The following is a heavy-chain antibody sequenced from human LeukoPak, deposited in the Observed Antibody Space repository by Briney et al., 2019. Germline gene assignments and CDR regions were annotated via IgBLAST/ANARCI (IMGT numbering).Heavy chain of an antibody. CDR1: GYRFSSYW. D-gene: IGHD3-22*01. CDR3: ARPRGKYYDSGGDAFDI. J-gene: IGHJ3*02. Sequence: GESLKISCKGSGYRFSSYWIGWVRQMPGKGLEWMGIIYPGDSDSRYSPSFQGQVTISADKSISTAYLQWSSLKASDTAMYYCARPRGKYYDSGGDAFDIWGRGTRVTVSS. V-gene: IGHV5-51*01. CDR2: IYPGDSDS.